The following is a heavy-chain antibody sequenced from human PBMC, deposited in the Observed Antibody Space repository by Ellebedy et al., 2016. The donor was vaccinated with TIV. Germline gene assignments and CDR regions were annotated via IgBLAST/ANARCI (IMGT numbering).Heavy chain of an antibody. CDR3: ARGGSSGWIRYYYYYMDV. Sequence: GGSLRLXXAASGFTFSSYAMSWVRQAPGKGLEWVSAISGSGGSTYYADSVKGRFTISRENAKNSLYLQMNSLRAGDTAVYYCARGGSSGWIRYYYYYMDVWGKGTTVTVSS. CDR1: GFTFSSYA. V-gene: IGHV3-23*01. CDR2: ISGSGGST. J-gene: IGHJ6*03. D-gene: IGHD6-19*01.